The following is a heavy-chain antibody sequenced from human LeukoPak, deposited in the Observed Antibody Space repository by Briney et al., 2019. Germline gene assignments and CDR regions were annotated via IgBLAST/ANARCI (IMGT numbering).Heavy chain of an antibody. D-gene: IGHD3-22*01. Sequence: SETLSLTCTVSGASINSYYWSWIRQPPGKGLEWIGYISHSGTTNYNPSLRSRVTISVDTSKNHFSLKLNYVTAADTAVYYCARGRDYFDSRGYHYAAFDIWGQGTMVTVSP. V-gene: IGHV4-59*01. CDR2: ISHSGTT. CDR3: ARGRDYFDSRGYHYAAFDI. J-gene: IGHJ3*02. CDR1: GASINSYY.